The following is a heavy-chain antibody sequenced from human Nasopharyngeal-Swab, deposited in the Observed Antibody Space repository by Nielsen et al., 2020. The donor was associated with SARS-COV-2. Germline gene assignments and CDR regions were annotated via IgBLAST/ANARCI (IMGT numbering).Heavy chain of an antibody. V-gene: IGHV3-21*01. Sequence: GESLKISRAASGFTFSSYSMNWVRQAPGKGLEWVSSISSSSSYIYYADSVKGRFTISRDNAKNSLYLQMNSLRAEDTAVYYCAKQTYYYDSSGYSSLYYFDYWGQGTLVTVSS. CDR3: AKQTYYYDSSGYSSLYYFDY. CDR1: GFTFSSYS. CDR2: ISSSSSYI. J-gene: IGHJ4*02. D-gene: IGHD3-22*01.